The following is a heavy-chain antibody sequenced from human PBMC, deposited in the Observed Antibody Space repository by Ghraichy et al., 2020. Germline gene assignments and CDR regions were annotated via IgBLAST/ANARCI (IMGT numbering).Heavy chain of an antibody. V-gene: IGHV3-23*01. CDR2: ISGSGGST. J-gene: IGHJ4*02. Sequence: AISGSGGSTCYADSVKGRFTISRDNSKNTLYLQMNSLRAEDTAVYYCAKDRFGYGDYDYWGQGTLVTVSS. D-gene: IGHD4-17*01. CDR3: AKDRFGYGDYDY.